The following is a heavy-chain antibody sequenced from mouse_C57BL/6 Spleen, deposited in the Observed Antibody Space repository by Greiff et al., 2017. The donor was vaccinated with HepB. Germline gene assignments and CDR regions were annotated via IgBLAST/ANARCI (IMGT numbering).Heavy chain of an antibody. CDR3: ARKAQDSWFAY. D-gene: IGHD3-2*02. J-gene: IGHJ3*01. CDR1: GYTFTSYW. V-gene: IGHV1-52*01. Sequence: VQLQQPGAELVRPGSSVKLSCMASGYTFTSYWMHWVKQRPIQGLEWIGNIDPSDSETHYNQKFKDKATLTVDKSSSTAYMQLSSLTSEDSAVYYCARKAQDSWFAYWGQGTLVTVSA. CDR2: IDPSDSET.